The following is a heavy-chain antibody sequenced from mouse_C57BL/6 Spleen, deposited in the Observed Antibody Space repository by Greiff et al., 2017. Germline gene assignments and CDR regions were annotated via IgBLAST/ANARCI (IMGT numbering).Heavy chain of an antibody. CDR3: ARRTLYGSSPWLAY. Sequence: VQLQQSGAELARPGASVKLSCKASGYTFTSYGISWVKQRTGQGLEWIGEIYPRSGNTYYNEKFKGKATLTADKSSSTAYMELRSLTSEDSAVYFCARRTLYGSSPWLAYWGQGTLVTVSA. J-gene: IGHJ3*01. V-gene: IGHV1-81*01. CDR2: IYPRSGNT. D-gene: IGHD1-1*01. CDR1: GYTFTSYG.